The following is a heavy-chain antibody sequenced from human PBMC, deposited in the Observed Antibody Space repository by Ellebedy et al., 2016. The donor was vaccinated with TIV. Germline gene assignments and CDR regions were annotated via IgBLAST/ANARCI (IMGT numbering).Heavy chain of an antibody. D-gene: IGHD5-12*01. CDR3: ARDPVVATAGGKGSFDY. J-gene: IGHJ4*02. V-gene: IGHV3-74*01. Sequence: GGSLRLSXAASGFTFGSYAMPWVSQAPGKGLVWVSRINSDGSSTSYADSVKGRFTISRDNAKNTLYLQMNSLRAEDTAVYYCARDPVVATAGGKGSFDYWGQGTLVTVSS. CDR1: GFTFGSYA. CDR2: INSDGSST.